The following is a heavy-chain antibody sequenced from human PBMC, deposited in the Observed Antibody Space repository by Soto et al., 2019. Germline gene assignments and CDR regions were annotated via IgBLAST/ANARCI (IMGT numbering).Heavy chain of an antibody. J-gene: IGHJ3*02. D-gene: IGHD6-25*01. CDR2: IIPMFNSA. Sequence: QVPLGQAGAEVKMPGSSVKVSCKTSRGTFGSHAISWLRQAPGQGFEWMGEIIPMFNSATYAQKFQGRITILAAEATGTATFELSRIRLDDPAVYYWARYRAAAYDMWGTGTLVTVSS. V-gene: IGHV1-69*01. CDR1: RGTFGSHA. CDR3: ARYRAAAYDM.